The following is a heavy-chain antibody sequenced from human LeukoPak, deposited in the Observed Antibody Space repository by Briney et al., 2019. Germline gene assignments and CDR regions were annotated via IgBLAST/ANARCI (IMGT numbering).Heavy chain of an antibody. CDR3: ARDRRVRGVLGAFDI. CDR1: GFTFSSYD. J-gene: IGHJ3*02. Sequence: GGSLRLSCAVSGFTFSSYDMSWVRQAPGKGLEWVSGISGSGGSTYYADSVKGRFTISRDNAKNSLYLQMNSLRAEDTAVYYCARDRRVRGVLGAFDIWGQGTMVTVSS. D-gene: IGHD3-10*01. CDR2: ISGSGGST. V-gene: IGHV3-23*01.